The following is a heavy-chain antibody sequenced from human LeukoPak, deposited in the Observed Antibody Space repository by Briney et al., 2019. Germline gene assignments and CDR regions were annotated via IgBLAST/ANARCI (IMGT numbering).Heavy chain of an antibody. CDR3: AKAVGSSWYIFDF. CDR1: GFTFSSYA. J-gene: IGHJ4*02. D-gene: IGHD6-13*01. V-gene: IGHV3-23*01. Sequence: GGSLRLSCAASGFTFSSYAMSWVRQAPGKGLEWASAISGSGGSTYYADSVKGRFTISRDNSKNTLYLQMDSLRAEDTAVYYCAKAVGSSWYIFDFWGQGALVTVSS. CDR2: ISGSGGST.